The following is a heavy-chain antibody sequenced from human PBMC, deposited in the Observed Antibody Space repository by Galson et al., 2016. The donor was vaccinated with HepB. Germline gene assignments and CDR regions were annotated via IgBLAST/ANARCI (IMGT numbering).Heavy chain of an antibody. CDR2: MNPNSGNT. V-gene: IGHV1-8*01. Sequence: SVKVSFKASGYTFTNYDINWVRQATGQGPEWMGWMNPNSGNTGYAQKFQGRITMTRDISISTAYTELSSLRSEDTAVYYCARNPALTGDFDYWGQGSLVTGSS. J-gene: IGHJ4*02. CDR1: GYTFTNYD. CDR3: ARNPALTGDFDY. D-gene: IGHD7-27*01.